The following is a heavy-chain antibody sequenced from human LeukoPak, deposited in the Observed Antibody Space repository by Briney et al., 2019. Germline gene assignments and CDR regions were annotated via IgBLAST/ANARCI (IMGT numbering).Heavy chain of an antibody. V-gene: IGHV4-59*01. CDR1: GGSISSYY. J-gene: IGHJ4*02. CDR3: ARGEHPSYYFDY. Sequence: SETLSLTCTVSGGSISSYYWSWIRQPPGKGLEWIGYIYYSGSTNYNPSLKSRVTISVDTSKNQFSLKLSSVTAADTAVYYCARGEHPSYYFDYWGQGTLVTVSS. D-gene: IGHD1-26*01. CDR2: IYYSGST.